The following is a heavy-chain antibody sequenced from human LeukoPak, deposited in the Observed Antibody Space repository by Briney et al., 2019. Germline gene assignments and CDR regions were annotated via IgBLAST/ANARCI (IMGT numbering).Heavy chain of an antibody. Sequence: SETLSLTCTVSGGSISSGGYYWSWLRQHPGKGLEWIGYIYYSGSTYYNPSLKSRVTISVDTSKNQFSLKLSSVTAADTAVYYCARTVVAEMTRWFDPWGQGTLVTVSS. CDR1: GGSISSGGYY. J-gene: IGHJ5*02. V-gene: IGHV4-31*03. CDR2: IYYSGST. CDR3: ARTVVAEMTRWFDP. D-gene: IGHD2-15*01.